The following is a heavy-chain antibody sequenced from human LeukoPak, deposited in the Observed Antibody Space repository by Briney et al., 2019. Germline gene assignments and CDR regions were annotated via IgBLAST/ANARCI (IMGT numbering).Heavy chain of an antibody. V-gene: IGHV3-30*02. CDR2: IRYDGSNK. J-gene: IGHJ6*03. Sequence: GGSLRLSCAASGFTFSSYGMHWVRQAPGKGLEWVAFIRYDGSNKYYADSVKGRFTISRDNSKNTLFLQMNSLRAEDTAVYYCARDYGDYEPGRHHYYYYYMDVWGKGTPVTVSS. CDR1: GFTFSSYG. CDR3: ARDYGDYEPGRHHYYYYYMDV. D-gene: IGHD4-17*01.